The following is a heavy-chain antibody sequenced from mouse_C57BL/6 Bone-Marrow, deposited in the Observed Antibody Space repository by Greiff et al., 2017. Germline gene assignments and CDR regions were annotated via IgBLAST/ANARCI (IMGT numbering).Heavy chain of an antibody. Sequence: QVQLQQSGAELVKPGASVKISCKASGYAFSSYWMNWVKQRPGKGLEWIGQIYPGDGDTNYNGKFKGKATLTADKSSSTAYMQLSSLTSEDSAVYFYARVEYDGPYYAMDYWGQGTSVTVSS. D-gene: IGHD2-14*01. CDR2: IYPGDGDT. J-gene: IGHJ4*01. V-gene: IGHV1-80*01. CDR3: ARVEYDGPYYAMDY. CDR1: GYAFSSYW.